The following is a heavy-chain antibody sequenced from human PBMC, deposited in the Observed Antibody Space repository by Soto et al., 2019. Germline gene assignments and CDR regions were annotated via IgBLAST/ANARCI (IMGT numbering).Heavy chain of an antibody. Sequence: GEPLKISGQSSGYSFTSYWISWVRQMPGKGLEWMGRIDPSDSYTNYSPSFQGHVTISADKSISTAYLQWSSLKASDTAMYYCATRYDSSGSYYYGMDVWGQATKVTVSS. J-gene: IGHJ6*02. CDR1: GYSFTSYW. CDR2: IDPSDSYT. V-gene: IGHV5-10-1*01. D-gene: IGHD3-22*01. CDR3: ATRYDSSGSYYYGMDV.